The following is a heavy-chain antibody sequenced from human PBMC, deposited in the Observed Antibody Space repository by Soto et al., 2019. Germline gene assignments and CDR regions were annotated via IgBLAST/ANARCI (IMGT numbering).Heavy chain of an antibody. CDR1: GDTFTTYY. CDR2: INPNSGNI. J-gene: IGHJ4*02. CDR3: ARGRASGSYYLLDY. D-gene: IGHD3-10*01. Sequence: ASVNVSCKSSGDTFTTYYINWVRQATGHGLEWMGWINPNSGNIGYAQRFQGRVTMTRDTAIRTAYMEVSSLRSDDTAVYYCARGRASGSYYLLDYWGQGTLVTVSS. V-gene: IGHV1-8*01.